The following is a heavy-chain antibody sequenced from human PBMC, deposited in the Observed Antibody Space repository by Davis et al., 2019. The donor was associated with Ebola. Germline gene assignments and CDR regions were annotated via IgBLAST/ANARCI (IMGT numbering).Heavy chain of an antibody. CDR3: ARGRLGYSSSWYDY. CDR1: GFTFSSYS. D-gene: IGHD6-13*01. Sequence: GGSLRLSCAASGFTFSSYSMNWVRQAPGKGLEWVSYISSSSSTIYYADSVKGRFTISRDNAKNSLYLQMNSLRDEDTAVYYCARGRLGYSSSWYDYWGQGTLVTVSS. CDR2: ISSSSSTI. J-gene: IGHJ4*02. V-gene: IGHV3-48*02.